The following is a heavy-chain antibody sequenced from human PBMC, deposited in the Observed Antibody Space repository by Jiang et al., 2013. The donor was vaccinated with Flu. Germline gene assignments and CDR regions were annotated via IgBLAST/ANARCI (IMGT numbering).Heavy chain of an antibody. CDR2: ISSSSSYI. D-gene: IGHD6-19*01. V-gene: IGHV3-21*01. CDR1: GFTFSSYS. Sequence: RLSCAASGFTFSSYSMNWVRQAPGKGLEWVSSISSSSSYIYYADSVKGRFTISRDNAKNSLYLQMNSLRAEDTAVYYCARAIAVARAFDIWGQGTMVTVSS. CDR3: ARAIAVARAFDI. J-gene: IGHJ3*02.